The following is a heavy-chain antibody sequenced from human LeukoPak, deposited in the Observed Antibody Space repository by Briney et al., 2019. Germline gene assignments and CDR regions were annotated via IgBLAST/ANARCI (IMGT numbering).Heavy chain of an antibody. D-gene: IGHD4-17*01. CDR1: GFTFSSYW. CDR2: INSDGRTT. J-gene: IGHJ6*02. V-gene: IGHV3-74*01. Sequence: GGSLRLSCAASGFTFSSYWMHWVRQAPGKGLVWVSRINSDGRTTNYADSVKGRFTISRDNAKNTLFLQGNSLRAEDTAVYYCVRGYGDYDVWGQGTSVTVSS. CDR3: VRGYGDYDV.